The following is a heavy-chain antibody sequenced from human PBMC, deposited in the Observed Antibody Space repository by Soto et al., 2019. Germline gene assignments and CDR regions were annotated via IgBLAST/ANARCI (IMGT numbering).Heavy chain of an antibody. J-gene: IGHJ4*02. V-gene: IGHV4-30-4*01. CDR2: IYYSGST. CDR1: GGSISSGDYY. D-gene: IGHD3-3*01. Sequence: QVQLQESGPGLVKPSQTLSLTCTVSGGSISSGDYYWSWIRQPPGKGLEWIGYIYYSGSTYYNPSLKSRVTISVDTSKNQFSLKLSSVTAADTAVYYCAREPYFWSGYYVYYFDYWGQGTLVTVSS. CDR3: AREPYFWSGYYVYYFDY.